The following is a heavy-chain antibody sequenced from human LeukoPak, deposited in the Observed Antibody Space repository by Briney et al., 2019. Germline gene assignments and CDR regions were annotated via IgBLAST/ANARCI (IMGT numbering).Heavy chain of an antibody. V-gene: IGHV4-39*07. CDR3: ARTYSSGQGAYY. Sequence: SETLSLTCTVSGDSISSSNCFWAWLRQPPGKGLQWIASINYSGTTFYNPSLNSRVTISVDASKNRFSLKLNSVTAADTAVYYCARTYSSGQGAYYWGQGTLVTVSS. CDR1: GDSISSSNCF. D-gene: IGHD6-19*01. J-gene: IGHJ4*02. CDR2: INYSGTT.